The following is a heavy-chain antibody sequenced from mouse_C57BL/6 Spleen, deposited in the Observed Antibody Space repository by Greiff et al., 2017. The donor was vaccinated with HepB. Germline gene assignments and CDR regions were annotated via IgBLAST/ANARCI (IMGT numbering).Heavy chain of an antibody. CDR2: IYPGSGST. CDR3: ARPHYYCSSPEDY. Sequence: QVQLQQPGAELVKPGASVKMSCKASGYTFTSYWITWVKQRPGQGLEWIGDIYPGSGSTNYNEKFKSKATLTVDTSSSTAYMQLSSLTSEDSAVYYCARPHYYCSSPEDYWGQGTTLTVSS. J-gene: IGHJ2*01. D-gene: IGHD1-1*01. CDR1: GYTFTSYW. V-gene: IGHV1-55*01.